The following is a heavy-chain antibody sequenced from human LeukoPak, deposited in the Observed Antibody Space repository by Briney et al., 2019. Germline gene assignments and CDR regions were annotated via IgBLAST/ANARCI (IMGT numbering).Heavy chain of an antibody. V-gene: IGHV3-21*01. CDR2: ISSSSSYI. CDR3: ARDGGPYCSGGSCYFTLFDY. CDR1: GFTFSSYS. D-gene: IGHD2-15*01. J-gene: IGHJ4*02. Sequence: GGSLRLSCAASGFTFSSYSMNWVRQAPGKGLEWVSSISSSSSYIYYADSVKGRFTISRDNAKNSLYLQMNSLRAEDTAVYYCARDGGPYCSGGSCYFTLFDYWGQGTLVTVSS.